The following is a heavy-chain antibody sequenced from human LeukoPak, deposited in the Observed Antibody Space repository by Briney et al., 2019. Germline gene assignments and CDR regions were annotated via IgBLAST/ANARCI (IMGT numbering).Heavy chain of an antibody. J-gene: IGHJ4*02. CDR1: GFTFSSYW. D-gene: IGHD2-21*02. CDR3: AKDADCGGNCY. CDR2: IKPDGSEK. V-gene: IGHV3-7*01. Sequence: GGSLRLSCAASGFTFSSYWMTWVRQAPGKGLEWVANIKPDGSEKYYVDSVKGRFTISRDNAKNSLYLQMNSLRVEDTAVYHCAKDADCGGNCYWGQGTLVTVSS.